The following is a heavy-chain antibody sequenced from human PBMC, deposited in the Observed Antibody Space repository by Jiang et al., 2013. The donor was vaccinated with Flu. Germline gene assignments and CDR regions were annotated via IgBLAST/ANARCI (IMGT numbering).Heavy chain of an antibody. J-gene: IGHJ4*02. D-gene: IGHD3-22*01. CDR3: ARGKGDSSGHDY. CDR1: GGSVQWLL. V-gene: IGHV4-34*01. CDR2: INHSGST. Sequence: AVYGGSVQWLLLELDPPAPTGRGWSGIGEINHSGSTNYNPSLKSRVTISVDTSKNQFSLKLSSVTAADTAVYYCARGKGDSSGHDYWGQGTLVTVSS.